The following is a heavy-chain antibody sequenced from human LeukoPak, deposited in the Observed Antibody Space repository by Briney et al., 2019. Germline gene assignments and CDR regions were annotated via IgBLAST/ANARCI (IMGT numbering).Heavy chain of an antibody. D-gene: IGHD3-22*01. CDR2: IIGSGGST. CDR1: GFTFSSYA. CDR3: AKDLTTHYYDSSLNDY. Sequence: GGSLRLSCAASGFTFSSYAMSWVRQAAGKGVEWVSAIIGSGGSTYYADSVKGRFNISRDNSKHTLYLQMNSLRAEDTAVYYCAKDLTTHYYDSSLNDYWGQGTLVTVSS. V-gene: IGHV3-23*01. J-gene: IGHJ4*02.